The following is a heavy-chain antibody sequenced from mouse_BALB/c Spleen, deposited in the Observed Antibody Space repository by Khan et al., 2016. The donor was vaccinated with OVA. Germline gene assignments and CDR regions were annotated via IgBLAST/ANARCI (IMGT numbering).Heavy chain of an antibody. V-gene: IGHV2-2*02. J-gene: IGHJ2*01. Sequence: QVQLKQSGPGLVQPSQSLSITCTVSGFSLTNYGVHWVRQSPGKGLEWLGVIWSGGITDYNETFISRMSISMDISKSQVFCKMNMLQANDTAIYYCAKSRNGYFDYWGQGTTLTVSS. D-gene: IGHD1-1*02. CDR3: AKSRNGYFDY. CDR2: IWSGGIT. CDR1: GFSLTNYG.